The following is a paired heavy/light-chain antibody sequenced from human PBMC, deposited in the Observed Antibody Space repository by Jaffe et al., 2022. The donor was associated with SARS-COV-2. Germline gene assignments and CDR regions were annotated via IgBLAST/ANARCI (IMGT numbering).Light chain of an antibody. CDR3: QQLNSYPIFT. CDR2: AAS. V-gene: IGKV1-9*01. J-gene: IGKJ3*01. Sequence: DIQLTQSPSFLSASVGDRVTITCRASQGISSYLAWYQQKPGKAPKLLIYAASTLQSGVPSRFSGSGSGTEFTLTISSLQPEDFATYYCQQLNSYPIFTFGPGTKVDIK. CDR1: QGISSY.
Heavy chain of an antibody. CDR3: ARSSTSITIFGVVIKNYFDY. D-gene: IGHD3-3*01. Sequence: QLQLQESGPGLVKPSETLSLTCTVSGGSISSSSYYWGWIRQPPGKGLEWIGSIYYSGSTYYNPSLKSRVTISVDTSKNQFSLKLSSVTAADTAVYYCARSSTSITIFGVVIKNYFDYWGQGTLVTVSS. J-gene: IGHJ4*02. CDR1: GGSISSSSYY. CDR2: IYYSGST. V-gene: IGHV4-39*01.